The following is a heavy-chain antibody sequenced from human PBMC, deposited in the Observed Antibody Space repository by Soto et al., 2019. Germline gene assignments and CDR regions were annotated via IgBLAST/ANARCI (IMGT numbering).Heavy chain of an antibody. D-gene: IGHD5-18*01. V-gene: IGHV4-30-4*01. Sequence: SETLSLTWTVSGGSISSGDYYWSWIRQPPGKGLEWIGYIYYSGSTYYNPPLKSRVTISVDTSKNQFSLKLSSVTAADTAVYYCARYGGYSYGYYYYYYMDVWGKGTTVTVSS. CDR1: GGSISSGDYY. J-gene: IGHJ6*03. CDR3: ARYGGYSYGYYYYYYMDV. CDR2: IYYSGST.